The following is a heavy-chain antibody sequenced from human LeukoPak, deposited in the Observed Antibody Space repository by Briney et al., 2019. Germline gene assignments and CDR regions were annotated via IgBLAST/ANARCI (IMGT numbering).Heavy chain of an antibody. Sequence: PSETLSLTCSVSGASVSTSNWWMWVRQPTGKGLEWIGEIHHSGSTNYNPSLKSRVTMSVDTSKNQISLRLSSVTAADTAVYFCARGLYGSDSYWGQGNLVTVSS. CDR1: GASVSTSNW. CDR2: IHHSGST. J-gene: IGHJ4*02. D-gene: IGHD6-19*01. CDR3: ARGLYGSDSY. V-gene: IGHV4-4*02.